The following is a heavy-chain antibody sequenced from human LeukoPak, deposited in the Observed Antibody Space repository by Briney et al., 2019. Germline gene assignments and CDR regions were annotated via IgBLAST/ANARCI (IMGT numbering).Heavy chain of an antibody. CDR3: AKARKDGYNPSHYFDY. CDR2: ISGSGGST. CDR1: GFTISIYA. D-gene: IGHD5-24*01. J-gene: IGHJ4*02. V-gene: IGHV3-23*01. Sequence: PGGTLRLSCAASGFTISIYAMSCVRHAPGKALEWVSAISGSGGSTYYADSVKGRFTISRDNSKNTLYLPMNSLRAEDTAVYYCAKARKDGYNPSHYFDYWGQGTLVTVSS.